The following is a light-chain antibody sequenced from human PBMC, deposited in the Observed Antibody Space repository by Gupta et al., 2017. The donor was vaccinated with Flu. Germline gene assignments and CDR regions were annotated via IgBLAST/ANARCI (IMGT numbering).Light chain of an antibody. CDR2: DVT. V-gene: IGLV2-8*01. CDR3: SSFGGNNPYLV. Sequence: QSALTQPPSASGSPGQSITISCTGTSSDIGGYDYVSWYQQHPGKAPKLIIFDVTKRPSGVPDRFSGSKSGNTASLTVSRLQAEDEAEYDCSSFGGNNPYLVFGGGTKLTVL. J-gene: IGLJ2*01. CDR1: SSDIGGYDY.